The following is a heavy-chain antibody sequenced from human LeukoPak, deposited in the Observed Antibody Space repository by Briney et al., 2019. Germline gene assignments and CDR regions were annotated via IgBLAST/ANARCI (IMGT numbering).Heavy chain of an antibody. CDR1: GGSISSYY. D-gene: IGHD4/OR15-4a*01. CDR3: ARHFSLTSDGYYYYGMDV. CDR2: IFYTGST. V-gene: IGHV4-59*01. Sequence: PSETLSLTCTVSGGSISSYYWSWIRQPPGKGLEWIGHIFYTGSTNCNPSLKSRVTISVDTSKNQFSLKLSSMTAADTAVYYCARHFSLTSDGYYYYGMDVWGQGTTVTVSS. J-gene: IGHJ6*02.